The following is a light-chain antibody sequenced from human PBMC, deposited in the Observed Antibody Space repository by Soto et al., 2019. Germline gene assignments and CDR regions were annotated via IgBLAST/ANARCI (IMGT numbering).Light chain of an antibody. Sequence: DIQMTQSPSTLSASVGDRVSISCRASQSLDKWLAWYQQKPGEAPKLLVSDASNLESGVSSSFTGSGSGTEFTLTISSLQPDDFATYYCQQYTRYPYTFGQGTKLEIK. CDR1: QSLDKW. V-gene: IGKV1-5*01. J-gene: IGKJ2*01. CDR2: DAS. CDR3: QQYTRYPYT.